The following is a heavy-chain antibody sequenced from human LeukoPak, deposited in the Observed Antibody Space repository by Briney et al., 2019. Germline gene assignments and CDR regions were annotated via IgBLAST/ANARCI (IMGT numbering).Heavy chain of an antibody. CDR2: IYTSGST. J-gene: IGHJ3*02. Sequence: SETLSLTCTVSGGSISSGSYYWSWVRQPAGRGGEWIGRIYTSGSTNYNPSLKSRFTISVDTSKNQFSLKLSSVTAADTAVYYCARVYYDFWSGSEHDAFDIWGQGTMVTVSS. D-gene: IGHD3-3*01. CDR3: ARVYYDFWSGSEHDAFDI. CDR1: GGSISSGSYY. V-gene: IGHV4-61*02.